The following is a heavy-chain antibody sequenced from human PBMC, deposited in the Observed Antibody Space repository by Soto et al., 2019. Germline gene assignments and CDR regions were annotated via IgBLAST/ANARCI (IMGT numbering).Heavy chain of an antibody. Sequence: GGSLRLSCAASGFTFSSYSMNWVRQAPGKGLEWVSSISSSSSYIYYADSVKGRFTISRDNAKNSLYLQMNSLRAEDTAVYYCARDRSGILPEMDVWGKGTTVTVSS. CDR2: ISSSSSYI. D-gene: IGHD3-10*01. J-gene: IGHJ6*04. CDR1: GFTFSSYS. V-gene: IGHV3-21*01. CDR3: ARDRSGILPEMDV.